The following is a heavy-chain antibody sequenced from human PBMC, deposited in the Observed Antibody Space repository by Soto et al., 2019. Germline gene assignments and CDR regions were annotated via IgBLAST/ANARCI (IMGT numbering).Heavy chain of an antibody. J-gene: IGHJ4*02. CDR1: GFTFSSYS. CDR2: ISSSSSYI. V-gene: IGHV3-21*01. D-gene: IGHD3-22*01. Sequence: GGSLRLSCAASGFTFSSYSRNWVRQAPGKGLEWVSSISSSSSYIYYANSVKGRFTISRDNAKNSLYLQMNSLSAEDTAVYYCARVSDSSGYYPDQYYFDYWGQGTLVTVSS. CDR3: ARVSDSSGYYPDQYYFDY.